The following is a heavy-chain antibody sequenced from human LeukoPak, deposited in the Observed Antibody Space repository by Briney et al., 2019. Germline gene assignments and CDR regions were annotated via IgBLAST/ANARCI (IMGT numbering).Heavy chain of an antibody. J-gene: IGHJ4*02. D-gene: IGHD6-19*01. Sequence: PSETLSLTCTVSGGSISSYYWIWLRQPPAKGLDWIGCIYYSGSTNYHPSLNGRVTIPVDKSKNQVSLKLSSVTAADTAVYYCARGLGYSSGWYEGYWGQGTLVTVSS. V-gene: IGHV4-59*01. CDR3: ARGLGYSSGWYEGY. CDR2: IYYSGST. CDR1: GGSISSYY.